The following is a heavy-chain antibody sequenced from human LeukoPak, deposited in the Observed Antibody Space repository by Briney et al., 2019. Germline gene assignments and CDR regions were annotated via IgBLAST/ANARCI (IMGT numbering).Heavy chain of an antibody. D-gene: IGHD4-17*01. CDR3: AHADYGDLIEYYCDN. J-gene: IGHJ4*02. CDR1: RFSLSTSAVG. CDR2: IYLDDDK. V-gene: IGHV2-5*02. Sequence: ESGPTLVKPTQTLSLTYTFSRFSLSTSAVGVSWIRQPPVKALEWLAHIYLDDDKSYSPSLKSRLTITKYTSKNPVVLTMTTMGPVDTATYYCAHADYGDLIEYYCDNWGQGALVSVSS.